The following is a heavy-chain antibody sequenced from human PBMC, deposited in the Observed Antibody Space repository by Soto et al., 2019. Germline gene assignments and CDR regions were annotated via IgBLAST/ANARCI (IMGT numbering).Heavy chain of an antibody. J-gene: IGHJ6*02. CDR3: ASEDCSGGSCYSHYYYGMDV. D-gene: IGHD2-15*01. Sequence: QVQLVQSGAEVKKPGSSVKVSCKASGGTFSSYAISWVRQAPEQGLEWMGGIIPIFGTANYAQKFQGRVTITADESTSTAYMELSSLRSEDTAVYYCASEDCSGGSCYSHYYYGMDVWGQGTTVTVSS. CDR1: GGTFSSYA. V-gene: IGHV1-69*01. CDR2: IIPIFGTA.